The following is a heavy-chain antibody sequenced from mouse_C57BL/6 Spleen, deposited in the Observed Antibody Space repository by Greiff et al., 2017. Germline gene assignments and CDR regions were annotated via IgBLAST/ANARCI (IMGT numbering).Heavy chain of an antibody. CDR1: GFTFSDYY. V-gene: IGHV5-16*01. Sequence: EVKVVESEGGLVQPGSSMKLSCTASGFTFSDYYMAWVRQVPEKGLEWVANINYDGSSTYYLDSLKSRFIISRDNAKNILYLQMSSLKSEDTATYYCARDYEGFAYWGQGTLVTVSA. CDR3: ARDYEGFAY. CDR2: INYDGSST. D-gene: IGHD2-12*01. J-gene: IGHJ3*01.